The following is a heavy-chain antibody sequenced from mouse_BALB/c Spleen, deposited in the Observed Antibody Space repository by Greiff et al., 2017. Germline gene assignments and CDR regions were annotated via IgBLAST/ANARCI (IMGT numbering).Heavy chain of an antibody. CDR1: GYTFTDYV. J-gene: IGHJ2*01. V-gene: IGHV1-77*01. D-gene: IGHD2-1*01. Sequence: VQLQQSGPELVKPGASVKMSCKASGYTFTDYVISWVKQRTGQGLEWIGEIYPGSGSTYYNEKFKGKATLTADKSSNTAYMQLSSLTSEDSAVYFCARSGDGNYVGVYFDYWGQGTTLTVSS. CDR3: ARSGDGNYVGVYFDY. CDR2: IYPGSGST.